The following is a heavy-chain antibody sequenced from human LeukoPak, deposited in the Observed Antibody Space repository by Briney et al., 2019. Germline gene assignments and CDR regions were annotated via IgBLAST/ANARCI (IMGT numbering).Heavy chain of an antibody. V-gene: IGHV1-2*02. J-gene: IGHJ5*02. CDR1: GYSFTDYY. D-gene: IGHD3-3*01. CDR2: INTKSGRT. Sequence: ASVKVTCKTSGYSFTDYYIHWVRQAPGQGLEWMGWINTKSGRTSSARKFQGRVTMTRDPSITTVYMDMAWLTSDDTAIYFCARADFIDAGPYLIGPWGQGTLVTVSS. CDR3: ARADFIDAGPYLIGP.